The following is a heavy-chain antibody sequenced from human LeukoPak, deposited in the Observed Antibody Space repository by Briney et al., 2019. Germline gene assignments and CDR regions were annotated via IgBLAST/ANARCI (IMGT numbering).Heavy chain of an antibody. V-gene: IGHV1-46*01. CDR1: GDTFTSYA. D-gene: IGHD3-9*01. Sequence: ASVKVSCKASGDTFTSYAMNWVRQAPGQGLEWMGIINPSGGSTSYAQKFQGRVTMTRDTSTSTVYMELSSLRSEDTAVYYCAREVLTGYYTTHYYYYYGMDVWGQGTTVTVSS. J-gene: IGHJ6*02. CDR3: AREVLTGYYTTHYYYYYGMDV. CDR2: INPSGGST.